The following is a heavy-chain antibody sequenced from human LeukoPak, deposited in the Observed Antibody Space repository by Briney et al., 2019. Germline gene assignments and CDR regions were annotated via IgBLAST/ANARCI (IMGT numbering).Heavy chain of an antibody. J-gene: IGHJ4*02. V-gene: IGHV3-48*03. CDR3: AREGSSWAHYFDY. CDR2: ISSSGSTI. Sequence: PGGSLRLSCAASGFTFSSYEMNWVRQAPGKGLEWVSYISSSGSTIYYADSVKGRFTISRDNAKNSLYLQMNSLRAEDMAVYYCAREGSSWAHYFDYWGQGTLVTVSS. D-gene: IGHD6-13*01. CDR1: GFTFSSYE.